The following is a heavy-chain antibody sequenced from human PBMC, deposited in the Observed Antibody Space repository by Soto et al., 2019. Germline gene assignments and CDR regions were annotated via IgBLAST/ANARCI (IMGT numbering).Heavy chain of an antibody. Sequence: EVQLVESGGGLVQPGGSLRLSCAASGFTFSSYWMHWVRQAPGKGLVWVSRINNDGSSTSYVDSVKGRLTISRDNAKNPLYLQVNSLRAEDTAVYYCASGGVAGSGTFYNDYWGRGTLVTVSS. V-gene: IGHV3-74*01. D-gene: IGHD3-10*01. J-gene: IGHJ4*02. CDR3: ASGGVAGSGTFYNDY. CDR2: INNDGSST. CDR1: GFTFSSYW.